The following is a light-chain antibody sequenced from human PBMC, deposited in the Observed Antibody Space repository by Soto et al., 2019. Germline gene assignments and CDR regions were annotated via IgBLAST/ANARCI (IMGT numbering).Light chain of an antibody. J-gene: IGKJ4*01. CDR3: QQVNYYPFT. CDR1: QVISQY. CDR2: AAV. Sequence: DIHLTQSPSLLSASVVDRVTITCRASQVISQYVVWYQQKPGKAPKLLIYAAVVLQGGIPSRFSGSGSATEFILTISGLQPEDFATYYCQQVNYYPFTFGGGTKVDI. V-gene: IGKV1-9*01.